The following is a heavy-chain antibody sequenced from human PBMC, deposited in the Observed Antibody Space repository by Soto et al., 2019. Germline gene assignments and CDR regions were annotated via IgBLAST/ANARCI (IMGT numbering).Heavy chain of an antibody. CDR1: GGTFSSYA. CDR2: IIPIFGTA. D-gene: IGHD3-3*01. J-gene: IGHJ6*02. V-gene: IGHV1-69*13. CDR3: AITYYDFWNGYSSV. Sequence: GASVKVSCNASGGTFSSYAISWVRQAPGQGLEWMGGIIPIFGTANYAQKFQGRVTITADESTSTAYMELSSLRSEDTAVYYCAITYYDFWNGYSSVWGQGTTVTVSS.